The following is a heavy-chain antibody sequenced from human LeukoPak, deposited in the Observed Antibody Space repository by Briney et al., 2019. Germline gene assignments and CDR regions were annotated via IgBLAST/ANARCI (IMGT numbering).Heavy chain of an antibody. J-gene: IGHJ4*02. Sequence: PGGSLRLSCAASGFTFSSYWMSWVRQAPGKGLEWVANIKKDGSEKYYVDSVKGRFTISRDNAKNSLYLQMNSLRAEDTAVYYCARVGGKYYFDYWGQGTLVTVSS. CDR1: GFTFSSYW. CDR2: IKKDGSEK. V-gene: IGHV3-7*01. D-gene: IGHD3-16*01. CDR3: ARVGGKYYFDY.